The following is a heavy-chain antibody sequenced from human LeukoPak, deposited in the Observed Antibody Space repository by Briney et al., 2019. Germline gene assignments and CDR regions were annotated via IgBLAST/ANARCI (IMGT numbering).Heavy chain of an antibody. D-gene: IGHD3-3*01. CDR2: ISAYNGNT. CDR1: GGTFSSYA. J-gene: IGHJ4*02. V-gene: IGHV1-18*01. CDR3: ARDVGTLFDIPPLDY. Sequence: GASVKVSCKASGGTFSSYAISWVRQAPGQGLEWMGWISAYNGNTNYAQKLQGRVTMTTDTSTSTAYMELRSLRSDDTAVYYCARDVGTLFDIPPLDYWGQGTLVTVSS.